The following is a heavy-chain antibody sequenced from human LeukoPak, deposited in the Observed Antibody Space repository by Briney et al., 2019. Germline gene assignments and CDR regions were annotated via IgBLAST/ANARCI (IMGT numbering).Heavy chain of an antibody. J-gene: IGHJ4*02. CDR2: IRSKANSYAT. Sequence: PGGSLRLSCAASGFTFSGSAMHWVRQASGTGLEWVGRIRSKANSYATAYAASVKGRFTISRDDSKNTAYLQMNSLKTEDTAVYYCTRHPWGVRDGYNEGGDYWGQGTLVTVSS. D-gene: IGHD5-24*01. V-gene: IGHV3-73*01. CDR1: GFTFSGSA. CDR3: TRHPWGVRDGYNEGGDY.